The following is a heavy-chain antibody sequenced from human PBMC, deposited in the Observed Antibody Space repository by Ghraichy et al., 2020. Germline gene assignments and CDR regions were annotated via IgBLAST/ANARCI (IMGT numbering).Heavy chain of an antibody. D-gene: IGHD3-10*01. Sequence: SETLSLTCTVSGGSISSSSYYWGWIRQPPGKGLEWIGSIYYSGSTYYNPSLKSRVPISVDTSKNQFSLKLSSVTAADTAVYYCARRSRAGSYYSDAFDIWGQGTMVTVSS. V-gene: IGHV4-39*01. CDR1: GGSISSSSYY. CDR2: IYYSGST. CDR3: ARRSRAGSYYSDAFDI. J-gene: IGHJ3*02.